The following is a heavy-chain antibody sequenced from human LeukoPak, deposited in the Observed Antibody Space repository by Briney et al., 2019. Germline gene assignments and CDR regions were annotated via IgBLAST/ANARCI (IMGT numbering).Heavy chain of an antibody. CDR2: ISSSSSYI. CDR3: ARDLIGYSYGYHNYGMDV. Sequence: GGSLRLSCAASGFTFSSYSMNWVRQAPGKGLEWVSSISSSSSYIYYADSVKGRFTISRDNAKNSLYLQMNSLRAEDTAVYYCARDLIGYSYGYHNYGMDVWGQGTTVTVSS. D-gene: IGHD5-18*01. CDR1: GFTFSSYS. J-gene: IGHJ6*02. V-gene: IGHV3-21*01.